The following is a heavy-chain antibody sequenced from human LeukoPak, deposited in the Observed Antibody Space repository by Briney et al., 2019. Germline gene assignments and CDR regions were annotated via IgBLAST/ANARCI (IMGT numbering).Heavy chain of an antibody. Sequence: GSLRLSCAASGFSVSSNYMSWVRQAPGKGLEWVSVIYSDGSTYYADSVRGRFTISRDNSKNTLYLQMNSLRAEDTAVYYCARELKEYSVPEYYFDCWGQGTLVTVSS. CDR1: GFSVSSNY. J-gene: IGHJ4*02. CDR2: IYSDGST. D-gene: IGHD5/OR15-5a*01. V-gene: IGHV3-53*01. CDR3: ARELKEYSVPEYYFDC.